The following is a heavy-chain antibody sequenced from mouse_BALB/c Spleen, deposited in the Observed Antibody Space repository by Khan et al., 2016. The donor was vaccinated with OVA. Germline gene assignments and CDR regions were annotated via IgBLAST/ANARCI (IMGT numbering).Heavy chain of an antibody. CDR3: GGNHYGYDPWFAY. CDR2: IYWDDAK. V-gene: IGHV8-12*01. J-gene: IGHJ3*01. D-gene: IGHD2-2*01. Sequence: QVHLKQSGPGILQPSQTLSLTCSFSGFSLSTSGLGVSWIRQPSGQGLEWLAHIYWDDAKRYNPSLKTRPTISKDTSRNQVFPKITSVETADSATYYCGGNHYGYDPWFAYWGQGTLVTVSA. CDR1: GFSLSTSGLG.